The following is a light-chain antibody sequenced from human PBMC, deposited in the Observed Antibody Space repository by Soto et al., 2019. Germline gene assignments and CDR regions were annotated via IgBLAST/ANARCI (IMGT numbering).Light chain of an antibody. V-gene: IGKV4-1*01. CDR3: QQYYSART. CDR1: QSVLHSSNNENY. Sequence: DIVMTQSPDSLAVSLGERATINCKSSQSVLHSSNNENYLAWYQQKAGQPPKLLIYWASTRESGVPDRFSGGGSGTDFTLTISSLQAEDVAVYYCQQYYSARTFGQGTKVEIK. CDR2: WAS. J-gene: IGKJ1*01.